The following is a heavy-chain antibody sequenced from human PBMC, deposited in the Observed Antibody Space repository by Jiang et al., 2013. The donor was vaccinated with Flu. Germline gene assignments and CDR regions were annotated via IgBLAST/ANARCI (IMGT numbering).Heavy chain of an antibody. CDR2: ISSGGTTI. CDR3: ARAWISGY. J-gene: IGHJ4*02. D-gene: IGHD2-2*03. CDR1: GFTFSDYE. V-gene: IGHV3-48*03. Sequence: AASGFTFSDYEMNWVRQAPGKGLEWVSYISSGGTTIYYADSVKGRFTISRNNAKNSLYLQMNSLRAEDTAVYYCARAWISGYWGQGTLVTVSS.